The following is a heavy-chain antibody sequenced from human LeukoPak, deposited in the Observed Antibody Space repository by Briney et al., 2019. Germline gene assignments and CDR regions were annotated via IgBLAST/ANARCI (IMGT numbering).Heavy chain of an antibody. CDR1: GVSFSGYY. V-gene: IGHV4-34*01. Sequence: PSETLSLTCAVYGVSFSGYYWSWIRQPPGKGLEWIGEINHSGSTNYNPSLKSRVTISVDTSKNQFSLKLSSVTAADTAVYYCARGSGTTRWFDPWGQGTLVTVSS. CDR3: ARGSGTTRWFDP. J-gene: IGHJ5*02. D-gene: IGHD4-17*01. CDR2: INHSGST.